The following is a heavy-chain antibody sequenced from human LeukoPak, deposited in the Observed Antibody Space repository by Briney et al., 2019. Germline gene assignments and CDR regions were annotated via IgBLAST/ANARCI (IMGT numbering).Heavy chain of an antibody. D-gene: IGHD4-17*01. CDR1: GYTFTSYG. V-gene: IGHV1-18*01. Sequence: ASVKVSCKASGYTFTSYGISWVRQAPGQGLEWMGWISAYNGNTNYAQKFQGRVTMTRDTSISTAYMELSRLRSDDTAVYYCARAYGDFDAFDIWGQGTMVTVSS. J-gene: IGHJ3*02. CDR2: ISAYNGNT. CDR3: ARAYGDFDAFDI.